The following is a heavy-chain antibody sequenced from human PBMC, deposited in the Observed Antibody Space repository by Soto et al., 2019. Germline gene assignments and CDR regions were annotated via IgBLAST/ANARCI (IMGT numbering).Heavy chain of an antibody. V-gene: IGHV3-23*01. CDR2: ISGSGGST. D-gene: IGHD6-6*01. Sequence: PGGSLRLSCAASGVTVSISAMSWVCQAPGKGLEWVSTISGSGGSTYYADSVKGRFTISRDNSKNTLYLQMNSLRAEDTAVYYCAKISSSSSFFDYWGQGTLVTVSS. J-gene: IGHJ4*02. CDR1: GVTVSISA. CDR3: AKISSSSSFFDY.